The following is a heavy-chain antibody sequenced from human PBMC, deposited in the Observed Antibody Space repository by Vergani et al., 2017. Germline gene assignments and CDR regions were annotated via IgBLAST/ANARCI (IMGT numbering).Heavy chain of an antibody. CDR2: ISAYNGNT. D-gene: IGHD4-17*01. CDR3: ARDFYGDHLFDY. J-gene: IGHJ4*02. Sequence: QVQLVQSGAEVKKPGASVKVSCKASGYTFTGYYMHWVRQAPGQGLEWIGWISAYNGNTNYAQKLQGRVTMTTDTSTSTAYMELRSLRSDDTAVYYCARDFYGDHLFDYWGQGTLVTVSS. CDR1: GYTFTGYY. V-gene: IGHV1-18*04.